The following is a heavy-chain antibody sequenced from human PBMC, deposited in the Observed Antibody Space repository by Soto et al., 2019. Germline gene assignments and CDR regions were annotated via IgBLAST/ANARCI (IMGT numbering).Heavy chain of an antibody. D-gene: IGHD4-17*01. J-gene: IGHJ2*01. CDR2: IFSNDEK. V-gene: IGHV2-26*01. CDR3: ARIVAGFTTTVTTSNWYFDL. CDR1: GFSLSNARMG. Sequence: VTLKESGPVLVKPTETLTLTCTVSGFSLSNARMGVSWIRQPPGKALEWLAHIFSNDEKSYSTSLKSRLTISKDTSKSQVVLTMTNMDPVDTATYYCARIVAGFTTTVTTSNWYFDLWGRGTLVTVSS.